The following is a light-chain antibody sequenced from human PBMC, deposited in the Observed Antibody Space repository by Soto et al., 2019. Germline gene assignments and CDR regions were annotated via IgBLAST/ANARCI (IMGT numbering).Light chain of an antibody. CDR2: DVS. Sequence: QSVLTQPASVSGSPGQSITISCTGTSSDIGVYNYVSWYQQHPGKAPKLMIYDVSNRPSGVSNRFSGSKSGNTASLTISGLQAEDEVDYYCSSYTTTSTVVFGGGTKLTVL. V-gene: IGLV2-14*01. CDR3: SSYTTTSTVV. CDR1: SSDIGVYNY. J-gene: IGLJ2*01.